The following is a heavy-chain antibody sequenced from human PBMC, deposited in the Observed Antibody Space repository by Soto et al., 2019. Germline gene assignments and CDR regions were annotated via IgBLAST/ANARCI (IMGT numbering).Heavy chain of an antibody. J-gene: IGHJ4*02. CDR3: ARDIGPYCTDNICRGYFDY. Sequence: SSETLSLTCAVAGGSISSAHWWSWVRQPPGKGLEWIGEVFHSGTTNYNPSLKTRVTISVDKSKNHFSLKLSSVTAADTAVYYCARDIGPYCTDNICRGYFDYWGQGTLVTVSS. CDR2: VFHSGTT. CDR1: GGSISSAHW. V-gene: IGHV4-4*02. D-gene: IGHD2-8*02.